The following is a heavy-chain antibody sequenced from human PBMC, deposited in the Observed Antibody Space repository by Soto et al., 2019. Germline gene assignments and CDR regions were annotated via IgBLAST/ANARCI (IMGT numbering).Heavy chain of an antibody. J-gene: IGHJ4*02. Sequence: QVQLQESGPGLVKPSQTLSLTCTVSGRSISSGGYYWSWIRQHPGKGLEWIGYIYYSGSTYYNPSLKSRVTISVDTSKHQFSLKLSSVTAADTAVYYCARGGIDMYSSSGYDYWGQGTLVTVSS. D-gene: IGHD6-6*01. CDR2: IYYSGST. CDR1: GRSISSGGYY. V-gene: IGHV4-31*03. CDR3: ARGGIDMYSSSGYDY.